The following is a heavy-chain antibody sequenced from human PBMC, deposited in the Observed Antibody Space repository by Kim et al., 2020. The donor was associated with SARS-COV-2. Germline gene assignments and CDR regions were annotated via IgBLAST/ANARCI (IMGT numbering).Heavy chain of an antibody. CDR1: GYTFTGYY. CDR2: INPKSGGT. Sequence: ASVKVSCKASGYTFTGYYMHWVRQAPGQGLEWMGWINPKSGGTNYAQKFQGRVTMTRDTSISTAYMELSSLRFDDTAVYYCARVWQQLAPFDYWGQGTLVTVSS. CDR3: ARVWQQLAPFDY. V-gene: IGHV1-2*02. D-gene: IGHD6-13*01. J-gene: IGHJ4*02.